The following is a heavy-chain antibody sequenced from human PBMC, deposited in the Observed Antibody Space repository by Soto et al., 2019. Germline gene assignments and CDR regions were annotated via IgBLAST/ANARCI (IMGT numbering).Heavy chain of an antibody. D-gene: IGHD1-1*01. Sequence: EVQLVESGGALAQPGGSLRLSCVASEFIFSSYDMNWVRQAPGKGLEWVSHISNSGDTIYYTDSVKGRFTISRDNAMNSLYLQMDTLRVEDTGVYYCASWESNDEAYWGQGTLVTVSS. V-gene: IGHV3-48*03. CDR2: ISNSGDTI. CDR3: ASWESNDEAY. J-gene: IGHJ4*02. CDR1: EFIFSSYD.